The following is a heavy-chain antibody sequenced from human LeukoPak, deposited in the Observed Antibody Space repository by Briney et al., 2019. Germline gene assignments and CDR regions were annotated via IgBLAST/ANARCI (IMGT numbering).Heavy chain of an antibody. CDR3: ARLTDNDYYDSSGYFDY. CDR2: IYHSGST. J-gene: IGHJ4*02. CDR1: GYSISSGYY. Sequence: SETLSLTCTVSGYSISSGYYWGWIRQPPGKGLEWIGSIYHSGSTYYNPSLKSRVTISVDTSKNQFSLKLSSVTAADTAVYYCARLTDNDYYDSSGYFDYWGQGTLVTVSS. V-gene: IGHV4-38-2*02. D-gene: IGHD3-22*01.